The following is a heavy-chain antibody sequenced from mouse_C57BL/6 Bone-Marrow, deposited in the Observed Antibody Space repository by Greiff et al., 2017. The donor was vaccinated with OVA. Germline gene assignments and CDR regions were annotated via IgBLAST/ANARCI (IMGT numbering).Heavy chain of an antibody. D-gene: IGHD1-1*01. CDR2: IWTGGGT. J-gene: IGHJ4*01. CDR1: GFSLTSYA. V-gene: IGHV2-9-1*01. Sequence: VKLQESGPGLVAPSQSLSITCTVSGFSLTSYAISWVRQPPGKGLEWLGVIWTGGGTNYNSALKSRLSISKDNSKSQVFLKMNSLQTDDTARYYCASAYGSSWYYYAMDYWGQGTSVTVSS. CDR3: ASAYGSSWYYYAMDY.